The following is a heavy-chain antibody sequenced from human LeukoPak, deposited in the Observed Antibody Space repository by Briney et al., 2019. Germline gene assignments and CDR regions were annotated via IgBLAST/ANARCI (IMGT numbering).Heavy chain of an antibody. J-gene: IGHJ4*02. Sequence: GASVKVSCKASGGTFSSYAISWVRQAPGQGLEWMGGIIPIFGTANYAQKFQGRVTITADKSTSTAYMELSSVRSEDTAVYYCARDPHLYCSSTSCYFNDYWGQGTLVTVSS. D-gene: IGHD2-2*01. CDR2: IIPIFGTA. CDR1: GGTFSSYA. V-gene: IGHV1-69*06. CDR3: ARDPHLYCSSTSCYFNDY.